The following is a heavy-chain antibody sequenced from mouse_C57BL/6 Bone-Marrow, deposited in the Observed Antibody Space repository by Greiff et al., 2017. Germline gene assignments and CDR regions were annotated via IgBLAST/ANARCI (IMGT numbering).Heavy chain of an antibody. CDR3: ARRGVYSNDY. CDR2: INPYNGGT. D-gene: IGHD2-5*01. CDR1: GYTFTDYY. J-gene: IGHJ2*01. Sequence: EVQVVESGPVLVKPGASVKMSCKASGYTFTDYYMNWVKQSHGKSLEWIGVINPYNGGTSYNQKFKGKATLTVDKSSSTAYMELNSLTSEDSAVYYCARRGVYSNDYWGQGTTLTVSS. V-gene: IGHV1-19*01.